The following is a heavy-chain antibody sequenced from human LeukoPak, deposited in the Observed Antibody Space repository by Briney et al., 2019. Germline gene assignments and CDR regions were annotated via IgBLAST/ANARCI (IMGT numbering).Heavy chain of an antibody. D-gene: IGHD5-12*01. Sequence: GASVKVSCKASGYTFTAYYMHWVRQVPGQGLEWMGRINPNSGDTDYAQKFQGRVIMTRDTSISTAYMEVSRLRSDDTAVYCCARVDSGHDYGPSWGQGTTVTVSS. CDR1: GYTFTAYY. CDR2: INPNSGDT. V-gene: IGHV1-2*06. CDR3: ARVDSGHDYGPS. J-gene: IGHJ3*01.